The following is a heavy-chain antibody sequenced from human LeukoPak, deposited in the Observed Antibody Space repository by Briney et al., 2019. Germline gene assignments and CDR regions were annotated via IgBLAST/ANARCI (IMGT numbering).Heavy chain of an antibody. Sequence: PGGSLRLSCAASEFTFSNYNMNWVRQTPGKGLEWVSSISSTSSYIYYADSVKGRFTISRDNAKNSLYLQMNSLRAEDTAVYYCARRGSSYGLDYWGQGTLVTVSS. CDR2: ISSTSSYI. CDR1: EFTFSNYN. D-gene: IGHD5-18*01. J-gene: IGHJ4*02. V-gene: IGHV3-21*01. CDR3: ARRGSSYGLDY.